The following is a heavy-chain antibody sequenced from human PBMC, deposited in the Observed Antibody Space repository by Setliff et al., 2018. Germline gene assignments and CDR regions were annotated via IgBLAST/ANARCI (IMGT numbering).Heavy chain of an antibody. J-gene: IGHJ3*02. V-gene: IGHV3-7*01. CDR2: IKQDGSEK. CDR3: ARIRRAFDI. D-gene: IGHD3-10*01. CDR1: GFTFSNSW. Sequence: PGGSLRLSCAASGFTFSNSWMSWVRQAPGKGLEWLANIKQDGSEKYYVDSVKGRFTISRDNAKNSLYLQMNSLRAEDTAVYYCARIRRAFDIWGQGTMVTVSS.